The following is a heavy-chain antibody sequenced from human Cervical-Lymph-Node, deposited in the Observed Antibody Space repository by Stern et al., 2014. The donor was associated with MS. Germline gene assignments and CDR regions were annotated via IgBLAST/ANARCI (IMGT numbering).Heavy chain of an antibody. CDR1: GFTFSDYA. CDR3: SRDSVRYGDYSLFDY. CDR2: ISYDGSNK. Sequence: VQLVESGGGVVQPGRSLRLSCAPSGFTFSDYAMHWVRQAPGKGLEWVAVISYDGSNKYYADSVKGRFTISRDNSKNTLYLQMNSLRAEDTAVYFCSRDSVRYGDYSLFDYWGQGTRVTVSS. D-gene: IGHD4-17*01. V-gene: IGHV3-30*01. J-gene: IGHJ4*02.